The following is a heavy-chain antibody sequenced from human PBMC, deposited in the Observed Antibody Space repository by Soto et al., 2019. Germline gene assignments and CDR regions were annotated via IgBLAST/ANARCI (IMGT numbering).Heavy chain of an antibody. CDR3: ARWGYYYDSSGYYSFDAFDI. D-gene: IGHD3-22*01. V-gene: IGHV1-18*04. J-gene: IGHJ3*02. CDR1: SYTFTSYT. Sequence: QLQLVQSGAEMKKPGASVNVSCKASSYTFTSYTVSWVRQAPGQGLEWMGWISSYNDDSNYAQKFQDRVAMTIDTSTSTAYRELMSLTSDDTAVYYCARWGYYYDSSGYYSFDAFDIWGQGTMVTVSS. CDR2: ISSYNDDS.